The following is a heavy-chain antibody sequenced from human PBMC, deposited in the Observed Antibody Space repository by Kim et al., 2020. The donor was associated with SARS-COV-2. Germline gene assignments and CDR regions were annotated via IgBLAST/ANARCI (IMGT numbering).Heavy chain of an antibody. CDR1: GFTFSSYE. J-gene: IGHJ3*02. Sequence: GGSLRLSCAASGFTFSSYEMNWVRQAPGKGLEWVSYISSSGSTIYYADSVKGRFTISRDNAKNSLYLQMNSLRAEDTAVYYCAREVDVIPFNPDAFDIWGQGTMVTVSS. CDR3: AREVDVIPFNPDAFDI. CDR2: ISSSGSTI. V-gene: IGHV3-48*03. D-gene: IGHD3-16*02.